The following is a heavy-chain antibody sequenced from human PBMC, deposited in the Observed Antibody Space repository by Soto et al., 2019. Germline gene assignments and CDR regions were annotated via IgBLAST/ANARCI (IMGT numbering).Heavy chain of an antibody. CDR1: GYPVTAYY. V-gene: IGHV1-2*02. J-gene: IGHJ3*02. D-gene: IGHD3-3*01. CDR2: INPATGAA. CDR3: ARGGGVGVAGSAAFDM. Sequence: QLHLVQSGAVVKKPGASVTVSCSASGYPVTAYYMHWVRQAPGRGLEWMGGINPATGAAKYTQTFQGRVTMDRGTSTSTVFMELSGLTSEDTAVFYCARGGGVGVAGSAAFDMWGQGTLVTVSS.